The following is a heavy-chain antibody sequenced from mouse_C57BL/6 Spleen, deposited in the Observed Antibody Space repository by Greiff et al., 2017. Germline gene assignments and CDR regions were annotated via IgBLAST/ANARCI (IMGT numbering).Heavy chain of an antibody. V-gene: IGHV7-3*01. CDR3: ARRRDYGYDGFAY. D-gene: IGHD2-2*01. Sequence: EVKLVESGGGLVQPGGSLSLSCAASGFTFTDYYMSWVRQPPGKALEWLGFIRNKANGYTTEYSASVKGRFTISRDNSQSILYLQMNALRAEDSATYYCARRRDYGYDGFAYWGQGTLVTVSA. CDR2: IRNKANGYTT. J-gene: IGHJ3*01. CDR1: GFTFTDYY.